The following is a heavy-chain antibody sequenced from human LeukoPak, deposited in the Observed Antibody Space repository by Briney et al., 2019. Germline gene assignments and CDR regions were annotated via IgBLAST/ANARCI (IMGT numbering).Heavy chain of an antibody. J-gene: IGHJ4*02. CDR2: ISSDGTNK. Sequence: PGGSLRLSCAASRFFFSSYAMHWVRQAPGKGLEWLAVISSDGTNKYYADSVKGRFTISRDNSKNTLYLQMNSLRAEDTAVYYCARDLGPYDYSNYGYWGQGTLVTVSS. CDR1: RFFFSSYA. V-gene: IGHV3-30-3*01. D-gene: IGHD4-11*01. CDR3: ARDLGPYDYSNYGY.